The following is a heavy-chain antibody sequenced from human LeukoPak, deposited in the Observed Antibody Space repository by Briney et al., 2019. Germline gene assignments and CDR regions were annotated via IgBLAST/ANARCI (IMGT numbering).Heavy chain of an antibody. J-gene: IGHJ4*02. D-gene: IGHD3-16*01. V-gene: IGHV3-30-3*01. Sequence: GTSLRLSCAASGFTFSSYAMHWVRQAPGKGLEWVAVISYDGSNKYYADSVKGRFTISRDNSKNTLYLQMNSLRAEDTVVYYSAREEGDSSFDYWGQGTLVTVSS. CDR1: GFTFSSYA. CDR2: ISYDGSNK. CDR3: AREEGDSSFDY.